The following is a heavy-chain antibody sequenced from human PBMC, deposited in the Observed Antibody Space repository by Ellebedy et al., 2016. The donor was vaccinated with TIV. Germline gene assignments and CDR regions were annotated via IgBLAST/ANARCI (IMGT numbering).Heavy chain of an antibody. CDR2: VIPIFGTA. CDR1: GGTFSSYA. Sequence: SVKVSCKASGGTFSSYAINWVRQAPGQGLEWMGGVIPIFGTANYAQKFQGRVTITADQSTSTAYMELSSLRSEDTAIYYCANPYCSGGSCYSRRFYFDSWGQGTLVTVS. V-gene: IGHV1-69*13. J-gene: IGHJ4*02. D-gene: IGHD2-15*01. CDR3: ANPYCSGGSCYSRRFYFDS.